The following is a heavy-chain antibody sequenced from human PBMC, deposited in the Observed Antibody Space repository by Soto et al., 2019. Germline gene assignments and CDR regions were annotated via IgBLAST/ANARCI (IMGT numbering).Heavy chain of an antibody. CDR3: AHIVIEPAAPQIDS. J-gene: IGHJ4*02. V-gene: IGHV2-5*01. CDR2: IFWNDDK. Sequence: QITLKESGPTLVKPTQTLTLTCTFSGFSLSASGVGVAWIRQPPGKALEWLALIFWNDDKFYTSSLRNRLTITKDTSKNQVILTLTNMEPEDAATYYCAHIVIEPAAPQIDSWGSGTLVTVSS. CDR1: GFSLSASGVG. D-gene: IGHD6-6*01.